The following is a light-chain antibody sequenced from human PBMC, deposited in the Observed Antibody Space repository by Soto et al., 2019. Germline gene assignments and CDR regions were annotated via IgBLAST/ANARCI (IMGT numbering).Light chain of an antibody. V-gene: IGLV2-11*01. Sequence: QSALTQPRSVSGSHGQSVTISCTGTSSDVGGFNYVSWYQQHPAKAPKVMIYDVSKRPSGVPDRFSGSKSGNTASLTISGLQAEDEADYYCCSYAGSYTLVFGTGTNVTVL. CDR3: CSYAGSYTLV. CDR1: SSDVGGFNY. CDR2: DVS. J-gene: IGLJ1*01.